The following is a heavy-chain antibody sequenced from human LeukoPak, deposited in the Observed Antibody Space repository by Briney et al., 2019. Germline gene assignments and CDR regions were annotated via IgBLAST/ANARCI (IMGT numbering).Heavy chain of an antibody. V-gene: IGHV4-39*01. CDR3: VRHRSGQAWLDP. J-gene: IGHJ5*02. Sequence: SETLSLTCTVAGDSVTSSSYCWGWIRQPPGKGLEWIGCIYYGGSSYYNSSLNSRVTISVDTSKNEFSLRLKSVTATDTALYYCVRHRSGQAWLDPWGQGTLVTVSS. CDR2: IYYGGSS. D-gene: IGHD1-26*01. CDR1: GDSVTSSSYC.